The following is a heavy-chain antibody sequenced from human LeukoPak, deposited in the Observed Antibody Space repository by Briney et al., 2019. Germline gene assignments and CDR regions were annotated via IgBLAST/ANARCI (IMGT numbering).Heavy chain of an antibody. CDR3: ARGIGEYTNGHFDL. CDR2: ISGSGGST. CDR1: GFTFSSYA. V-gene: IGHV3-23*01. J-gene: IGHJ4*02. Sequence: GGSLRLSCAASGFTFSSYAMSWVRQAPGKGLEWVSAISGSGGSTYYADSVKGRFTISRDNSKNRLYLQMNSLRVEDTAVYYCARGIGEYTNGHFDLWGQGTLVTVSS. D-gene: IGHD2-8*01.